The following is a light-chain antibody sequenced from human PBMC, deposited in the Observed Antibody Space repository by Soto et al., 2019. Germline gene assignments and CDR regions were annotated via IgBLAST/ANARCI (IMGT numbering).Light chain of an antibody. CDR1: QSISVH. CDR2: AAS. J-gene: IGKJ2*01. V-gene: IGKV1-39*01. Sequence: DIQMTQSPSSLSASVGDTVTITCRASQSISVHLNWYQQKPGKVPKLLIYAASNLQSGVPSSFSGSGSETDFALTISSLQPEDFAPYHGHRSYITPYTFGQGTKLQIK. CDR3: HRSYITPYT.